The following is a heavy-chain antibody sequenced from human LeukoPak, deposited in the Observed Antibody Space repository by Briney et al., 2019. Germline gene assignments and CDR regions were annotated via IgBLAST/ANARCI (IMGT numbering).Heavy chain of an antibody. CDR3: ASSGISVAGSDLDY. D-gene: IGHD6-19*01. CDR2: INGDGSST. V-gene: IGHV3-74*01. CDR1: GFTFSRYW. Sequence: GGSLRLSCAASGFTFSRYWMHWVRQVSGKGLVWVSRINGDGSSTNYADSVKGRFTISRDNAENTLYLQMNSLRAEDTAVYYCASSGISVAGSDLDYWGQGSLVTVSS. J-gene: IGHJ4*02.